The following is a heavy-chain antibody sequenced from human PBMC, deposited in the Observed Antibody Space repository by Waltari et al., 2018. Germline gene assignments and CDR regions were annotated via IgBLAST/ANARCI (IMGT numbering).Heavy chain of an antibody. CDR1: GGSISSHY. J-gene: IGHJ6*02. D-gene: IGHD3-10*01. CDR2: IYYSGST. Sequence: QVQLQESGPGLVKPSETLSLTCTVSGGSISSHYWSWIRQPTGKGLEWIGYIYYSGSTNYNPSLKSRVTISVDTSKNQFSLKLSSVTAADTAVYYCARDKVVQGVTLYYYYGMDVWGQGTTVTVSS. V-gene: IGHV4-59*11. CDR3: ARDKVVQGVTLYYYYGMDV.